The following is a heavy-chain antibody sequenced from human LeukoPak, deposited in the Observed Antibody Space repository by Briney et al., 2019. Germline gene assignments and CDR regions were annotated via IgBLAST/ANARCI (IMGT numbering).Heavy chain of an antibody. D-gene: IGHD5-18*01. CDR3: ATNWRGYSYGYDY. J-gene: IGHJ4*02. V-gene: IGHV4-59*12. Sequence: SETLSLTCTVSGGSISDNYWSWIRQPPGKGLEWIGYAYYSGHTNYNSSLKSRVTISVDTSKNQFSLKLSSVTAADTAVYYCATNWRGYSYGYDYWGQGTLVTVSS. CDR1: GGSISDNY. CDR2: AYYSGHT.